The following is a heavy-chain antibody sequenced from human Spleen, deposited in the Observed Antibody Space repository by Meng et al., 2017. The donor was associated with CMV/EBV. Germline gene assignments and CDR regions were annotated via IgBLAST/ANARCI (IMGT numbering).Heavy chain of an antibody. CDR3: AKDLPEYCSSTSCRSDP. D-gene: IGHD2-2*01. J-gene: IGHJ5*02. V-gene: IGHV3-30*02. Sequence: FTFSSDGMHWVRQAPGKGLEWVAVIRYDGSNKYYADSVKGRFTISRDNSKNTLYLQMNSLRAEDTAVYYCAKDLPEYCSSTSCRSDPWGQGTLVTVSS. CDR1: FTFSSDG. CDR2: IRYDGSNK.